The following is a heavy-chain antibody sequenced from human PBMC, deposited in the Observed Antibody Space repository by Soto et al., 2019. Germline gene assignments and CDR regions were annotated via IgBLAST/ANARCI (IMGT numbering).Heavy chain of an antibody. D-gene: IGHD3-22*01. CDR3: ARVRYYYDSSGYYYFDY. CDR1: GYTFTSYY. CDR2: INPSGGST. V-gene: IGHV1-46*01. J-gene: IGHJ4*02. Sequence: QVQLVQSGAEVKKPGASVKVSCKASGYTFTSYYMHWVRQAPGQGLEWMGIINPSGGSTSYAQKFQGRVTMTRDTSTSTVYMELSSLRSEDTAVYYCARVRYYYDSSGYYYFDYWGQGTLVTVSS.